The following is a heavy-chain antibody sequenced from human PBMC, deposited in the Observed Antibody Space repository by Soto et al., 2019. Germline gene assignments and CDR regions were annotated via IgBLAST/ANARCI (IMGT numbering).Heavy chain of an antibody. V-gene: IGHV6-1*01. CDR1: GDNKNKTNET. CDR3: AREYSSSSAFDY. J-gene: IGHJ4*02. D-gene: IGHD6-6*01. Sequence: SQNQTLTCAISGDNKNKTNETWNWIRQSPSRGLEWLGRTYYRSKWYNDYAVSVKSRITINPDPSKNQFSLQLHSVTPEDTAVYYCAREYSSSSAFDYWGQGTLVTVSS. CDR2: TYYRSKWYN.